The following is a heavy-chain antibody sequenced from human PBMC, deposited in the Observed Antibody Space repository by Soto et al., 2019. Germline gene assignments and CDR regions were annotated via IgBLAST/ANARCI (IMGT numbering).Heavy chain of an antibody. V-gene: IGHV3-7*03. CDR2: INQDGSKR. Sequence: GGSLRLSCAGSGLTFRNDWLSWVRQAPGKGLEWVANINQDGSKRSYVDSVRGRFTISRDNVENSLYLQLNSLRPDDTAVYYCAVYGYGVSAAAYWGQGTLVAVSS. J-gene: IGHJ4*02. CDR1: GLTFRNDW. D-gene: IGHD4-17*01. CDR3: AVYGYGVSAAAY.